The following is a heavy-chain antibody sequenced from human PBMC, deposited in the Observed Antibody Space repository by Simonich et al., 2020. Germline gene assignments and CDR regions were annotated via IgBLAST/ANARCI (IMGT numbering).Heavy chain of an antibody. V-gene: IGHV4-59*08. Sequence: QVQLQESGPGLVKPSETLSLTCTVSVGSISSYYWSWIRQPPGKGMEWIGYNYYSGSTNYNPSLKSRVNISVDTSKNQFSLKLSSVTAADTAVYYCARHDRWLQFYFDYWGQGTLVTVSS. D-gene: IGHD5-12*01. CDR3: ARHDRWLQFYFDY. CDR2: NYYSGST. J-gene: IGHJ4*02. CDR1: VGSISSYY.